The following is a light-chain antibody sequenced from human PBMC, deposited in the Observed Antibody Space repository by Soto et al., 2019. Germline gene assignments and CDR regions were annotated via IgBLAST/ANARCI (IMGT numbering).Light chain of an antibody. J-gene: IGKJ4*01. V-gene: IGKV1-5*01. CDR3: QQYNSYS. Sequence: DIQMNQSASTLSASVGDRVTITCRASQSISSWLAWYQQKPGKAPKLLIYDASSLESGVPSRFSGSGSGTEFTLTISSLQPDDFATYYCQQYNSYSFGGGTKVDIK. CDR1: QSISSW. CDR2: DAS.